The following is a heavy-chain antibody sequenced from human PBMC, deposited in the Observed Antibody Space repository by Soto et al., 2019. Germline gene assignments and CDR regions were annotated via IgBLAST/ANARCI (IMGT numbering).Heavy chain of an antibody. J-gene: IGHJ4*02. V-gene: IGHV3-53*01. D-gene: IGHD2-15*01. Sequence: LRLSCAASGFSVSSNYMSWVRQAPGKGLEWVSVIYSGVGTYYADSVKGRFTISRDNSKNTLYLQMNSLRAEDTALYYCARDCSGSSCYSSGFDYWGQGTLVTVSS. CDR3: ARDCSGSSCYSSGFDY. CDR2: IYSGVGT. CDR1: GFSVSSNY.